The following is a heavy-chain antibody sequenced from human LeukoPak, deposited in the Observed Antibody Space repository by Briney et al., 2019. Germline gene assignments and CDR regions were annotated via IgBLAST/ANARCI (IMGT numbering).Heavy chain of an antibody. CDR1: GGTFSKYT. J-gene: IGHJ4*02. Sequence: SVTVSCTASGGTFSKYTISWVRQRPGQGLEWMGGITPLFGTANYAQKFQGRVTITADESTSTAYMELSSLRSEDTAVYYCARGGFWRMATNFFDYWGQGTLVTVSS. D-gene: IGHD5-24*01. CDR2: ITPLFGTA. V-gene: IGHV1-69*13. CDR3: ARGGFWRMATNFFDY.